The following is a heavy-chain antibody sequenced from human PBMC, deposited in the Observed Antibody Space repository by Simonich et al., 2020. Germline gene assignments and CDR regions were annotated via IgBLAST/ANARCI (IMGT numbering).Heavy chain of an antibody. J-gene: IGHJ3*02. CDR1: GFTFSSYW. D-gene: IGHD4-4*01. CDR3: ARDYSNYDAFDI. CDR2: INSDVSNK. Sequence: EVQLVESGGGLVQPGGSLRLSCAASGFTFSSYWMHWVRQAPGKGLGWCSRINSDVSNKSYADSVKGRFTISRDNAKNTLYLQMNSLRAEDTAVYYCARDYSNYDAFDIWGQGTMVTVSS. V-gene: IGHV3-74*01.